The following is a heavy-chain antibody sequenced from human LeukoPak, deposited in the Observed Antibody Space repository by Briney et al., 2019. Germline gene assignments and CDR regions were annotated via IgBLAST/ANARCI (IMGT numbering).Heavy chain of an antibody. CDR2: ISGSGGST. Sequence: GGSLRLSCAASGFTFSSYAMSWVRQAPGKGLEWVSAISGSGGSTYYADSVKGRFNISRDNSKNTLYLQMNSLRAEDTAVYYCANPYYYDSSGYSTGGDYWGQGTLVTVSS. CDR1: GFTFSSYA. CDR3: ANPYYYDSSGYSTGGDY. J-gene: IGHJ4*02. V-gene: IGHV3-23*01. D-gene: IGHD3-22*01.